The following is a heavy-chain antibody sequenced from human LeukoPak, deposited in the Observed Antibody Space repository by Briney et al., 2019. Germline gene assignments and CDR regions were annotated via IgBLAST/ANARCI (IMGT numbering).Heavy chain of an antibody. CDR2: ISSSSSYI. D-gene: IGHD6-19*01. Sequence: PGGSLRLSCTASGFSVSHNYMNWVRQAPGKGLEWVSSISSSSSYIYYADSVKGRFTISRDNAKNSLYLQMNSLRAEDTAVYYCARESSGWSKDYWGQGTLVTVSS. J-gene: IGHJ4*02. CDR1: GFSVSHNY. V-gene: IGHV3-21*01. CDR3: ARESSGWSKDY.